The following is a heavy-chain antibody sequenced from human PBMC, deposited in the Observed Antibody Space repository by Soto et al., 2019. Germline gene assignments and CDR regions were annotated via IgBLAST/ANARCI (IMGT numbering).Heavy chain of an antibody. CDR3: ARDPRHGSVSLIPMYYFDY. D-gene: IGHD1-26*01. CDR1: GYTFTGYY. Sequence: ASVKVSCKASGYTFTGYYMHWVRQAPGQGLEWMGWINPNSGATNYAQKLQGIVTMTTDTSTSTAYMGLRSLRSDDTAVYYCARDPRHGSVSLIPMYYFDYWGQGTLVTVSS. V-gene: IGHV1-2*02. CDR2: INPNSGAT. J-gene: IGHJ4*02.